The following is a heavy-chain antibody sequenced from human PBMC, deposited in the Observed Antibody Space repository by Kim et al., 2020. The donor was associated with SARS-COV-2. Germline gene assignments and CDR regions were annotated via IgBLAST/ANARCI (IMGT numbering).Heavy chain of an antibody. J-gene: IGHJ6*02. Sequence: GGSLRLSCAASGFNFIDAWMSWVRQAPGKGLEWVGRIRSKGSGGTTDYAAPVKGRFTISRDDSKNTVYLQMDSLTTEDTAVYYCNWNHDFYYTMNVWGQGTPVSVSS. CDR2: IRSKGSGGTT. CDR3: NWNHDFYYTMNV. D-gene: IGHD1-1*01. V-gene: IGHV3-15*01. CDR1: GFNFIDAW.